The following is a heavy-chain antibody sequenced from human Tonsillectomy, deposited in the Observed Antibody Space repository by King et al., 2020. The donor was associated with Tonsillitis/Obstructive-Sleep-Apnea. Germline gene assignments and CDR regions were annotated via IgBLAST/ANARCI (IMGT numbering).Heavy chain of an antibody. CDR1: GGPISSYY. Sequence: VQLQESGPGLVKPSETLSLPCTVSGGPISSYYWSWIRQPPGKGLEWIGYIYYSGSTNYNPSLKSQVTISVDTSKNQFFLKLSSVTAADTAVYYCARQGWVHRGGSFDYWGQGTLVTVSS. CDR2: IYYSGST. CDR3: ARQGWVHRGGSFDY. V-gene: IGHV4-59*08. J-gene: IGHJ4*02. D-gene: IGHD3-16*01.